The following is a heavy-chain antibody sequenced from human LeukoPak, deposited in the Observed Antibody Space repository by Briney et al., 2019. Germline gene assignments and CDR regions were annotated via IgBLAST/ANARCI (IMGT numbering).Heavy chain of an antibody. CDR2: ISSSGSTI. CDR3: AELGITMIGDV. D-gene: IGHD3-10*02. CDR1: GFTFSSHE. J-gene: IGHJ6*04. Sequence: GGSLRLSCAASGFTFSSHEMNWVRQAPGKGLEWVSYISSSGSTIYYADSVKGRFTISRDNAKNSLYLQMNSLRAEDTAVYYCAELGITMIGDVWGKGTTVTISS. V-gene: IGHV3-48*03.